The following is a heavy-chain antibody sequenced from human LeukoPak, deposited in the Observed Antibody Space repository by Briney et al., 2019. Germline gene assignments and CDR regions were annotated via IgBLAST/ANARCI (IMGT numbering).Heavy chain of an antibody. CDR2: ISWDGSHT. Sequence: GGSLRLSCAASGFTFDDYAMHWVRQAPGKGLEWVSLISWDGSHTYYTDSVKGRFTISRDNSKNTLYLQMNSLRAEDTAVYYCARDFGDYGSGTVDIWGQGTMVTVSS. CDR1: GFTFDDYA. V-gene: IGHV3-43D*03. J-gene: IGHJ3*02. CDR3: ARDFGDYGSGTVDI. D-gene: IGHD3-10*01.